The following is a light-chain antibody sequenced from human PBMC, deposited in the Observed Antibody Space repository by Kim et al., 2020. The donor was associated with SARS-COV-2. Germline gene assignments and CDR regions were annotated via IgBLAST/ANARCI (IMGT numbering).Light chain of an antibody. Sequence: NSYLVWYQQKRGQAPRLLIYDASYRAPGIPARFRGGGSGTDFTLTITSVEPEDLGVYYCQQRSNGPPLTFGGGTKVEI. J-gene: IGKJ4*01. CDR1: NSY. CDR3: QQRSNGPPLT. CDR2: DAS. V-gene: IGKV3-11*01.